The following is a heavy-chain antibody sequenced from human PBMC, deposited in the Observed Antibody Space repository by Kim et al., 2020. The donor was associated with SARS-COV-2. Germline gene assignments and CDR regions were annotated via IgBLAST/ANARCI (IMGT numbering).Heavy chain of an antibody. CDR2: IYSGSST. D-gene: IGHD3-10*01. Sequence: GGSLRLSCAASGFTFSSNYMSWVRQAPGKGLEWVSVIYSGSSTYYADSVKGRFTISRHNSKNTMYLQMNNLRAEDTAVYYCARERITMVRGVNTAYYFDYWGQGTLFTVSS. V-gene: IGHV3-53*04. CDR1: GFTFSSNY. J-gene: IGHJ4*02. CDR3: ARERITMVRGVNTAYYFDY.